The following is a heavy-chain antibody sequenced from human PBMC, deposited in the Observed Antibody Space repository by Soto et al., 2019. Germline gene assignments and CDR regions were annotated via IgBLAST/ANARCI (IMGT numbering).Heavy chain of an antibody. CDR3: ARLQAAAGDNDLTFDY. J-gene: IGHJ4*02. V-gene: IGHV4-31*01. Sequence: SETLSLTCTVSGGSISSGDYYWSWIRQHPGKGLEWIGYIYYSGSTNYSPSFQGHVTISADKSISTAYLQWSSLKASDTAMYYCARLQAAAGDNDLTFDYWGQGTLVTVSS. CDR2: IYYSGST. D-gene: IGHD6-13*01. CDR1: GGSISSGDYY.